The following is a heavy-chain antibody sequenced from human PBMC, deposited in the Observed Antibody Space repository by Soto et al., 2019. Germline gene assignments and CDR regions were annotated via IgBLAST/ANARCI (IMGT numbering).Heavy chain of an antibody. J-gene: IGHJ4*02. CDR3: ARGLRFLEWLPELDY. CDR1: GYTFTSYY. CDR2: INPSGGST. V-gene: IGHV1-46*01. Sequence: ASVKVSCKASGYTFTSYYMHWVRQAPGQGLEWMGIINPSGGSTSYAQKFQGRVTITRDKSTSTAYMELSSLRSEDTAVYYCARGLRFLEWLPELDYWGQGTLVTVSS. D-gene: IGHD3-3*01.